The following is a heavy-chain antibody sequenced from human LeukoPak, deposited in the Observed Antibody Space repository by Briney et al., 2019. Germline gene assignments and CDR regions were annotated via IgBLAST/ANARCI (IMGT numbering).Heavy chain of an antibody. CDR3: ARDIRGGSYGRAFDI. J-gene: IGHJ3*02. V-gene: IGHV3-20*01. CDR2: INWNGVST. D-gene: IGHD1-26*01. Sequence: PGGSLRLSCAASGFTFDDHGMNWVRQAPGKGLEWVSGINWNGVSTGYADSVKGRFIISRDNAKNSLYLQMNSLRAEDTALYHCARDIRGGSYGRAFDIWGQGTMVTVSS. CDR1: GFTFDDHG.